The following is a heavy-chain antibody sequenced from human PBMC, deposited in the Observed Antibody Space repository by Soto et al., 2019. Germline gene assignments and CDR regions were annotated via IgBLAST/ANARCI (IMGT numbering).Heavy chain of an antibody. V-gene: IGHV3-33*01. D-gene: IGHD6-19*01. CDR2: LWYDGSNK. CDR3: ARERAVTGGTYYFDR. Sequence: QVELVESGGGVVQPGRSLRLSCAASGFTFNTFGMHWVRQAPGKGLVWVALLWYDGSNKYYADSVKGRFTISRDNPRNTLYLQMNSLRVEDTAVYYCARERAVTGGTYYFDRWGQGTLVTVSA. CDR1: GFTFNTFG. J-gene: IGHJ4*02.